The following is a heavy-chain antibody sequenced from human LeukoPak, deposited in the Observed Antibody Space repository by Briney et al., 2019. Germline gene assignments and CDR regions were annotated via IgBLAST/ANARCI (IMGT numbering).Heavy chain of an antibody. Sequence: GGSLRLSCAASGFTFSSYTMSWVRQAPGKGLEWVSSISSGSGYIYYADSVNGRFTISRDNAKNSLHLQMNSLRAEDTAVYYCARDRARDTAMNYYYYGVAVWGQGTTVTVSS. J-gene: IGHJ6*02. D-gene: IGHD5-18*01. V-gene: IGHV3-21*01. CDR3: ARDRARDTAMNYYYYGVAV. CDR2: ISSGSGYI. CDR1: GFTFSSYT.